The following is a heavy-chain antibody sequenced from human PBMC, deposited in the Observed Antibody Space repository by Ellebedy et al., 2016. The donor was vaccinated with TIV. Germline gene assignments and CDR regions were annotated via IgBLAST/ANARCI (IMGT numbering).Heavy chain of an antibody. CDR1: GFTFPYVW. CDR3: TKYNQFDAFDI. V-gene: IGHV3-15*01. CDR2: IRSKTDGRT. Sequence: PGGSLRLSCAASGFTFPYVWMSWVRQAPGKGLEWVGLIRSKTDGRTDYAAPVKGRFTVSRDDSKNTLYLQMNSLKTEDTAVYFCTKYNQFDAFDIWGQGTMVIVSS. D-gene: IGHD1-14*01. J-gene: IGHJ3*02.